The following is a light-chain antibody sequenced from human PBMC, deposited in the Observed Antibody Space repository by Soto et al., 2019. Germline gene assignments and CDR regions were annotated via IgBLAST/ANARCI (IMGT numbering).Light chain of an antibody. V-gene: IGKV3-20*01. J-gene: IGKJ2*01. CDR2: GAS. CDR1: QSVSNND. CDR3: HHDGSSPPYT. Sequence: EIVLTQSPDTLSLSPGERATVSCRASQSVSNNDLAWYQQKPGQAPRLLLYGASFRPTGIPDRFSGSGSGTDFTLTISRLEPEDFAVYYWHHDGSSPPYTFGQVTKLDIK.